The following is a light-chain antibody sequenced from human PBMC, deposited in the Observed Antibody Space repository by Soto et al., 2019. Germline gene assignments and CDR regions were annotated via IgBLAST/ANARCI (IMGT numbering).Light chain of an antibody. V-gene: IGLV2-14*01. CDR3: SSYTTISTYV. CDR1: SSDVGGYNY. Sequence: QSVLTQPASVSGSPGQSITISCTGTSSDVGGYNYVSWYQQHPGKAPKLMIYDVRNRPSGVSNRFSGSKSVNTASLTISGLQAGDEADYYCSSYTTISTYVFGTGTKATVL. CDR2: DVR. J-gene: IGLJ1*01.